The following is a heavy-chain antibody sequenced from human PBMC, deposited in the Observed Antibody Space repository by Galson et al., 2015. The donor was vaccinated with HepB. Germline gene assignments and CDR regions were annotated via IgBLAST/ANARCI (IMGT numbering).Heavy chain of an antibody. Sequence: SLRLSCAGSGFTFSDYAFSWVRQAPGKGLEWIGFIRSQLYGGTPEYSPSFQGHVTLSGDKSISTAYLQWSSLKASDTAIYYCARLAGGMDVWGQGTTVTVSS. CDR3: ARLAGGMDV. CDR2: IRSQLYGGTP. CDR1: GFTFSDYA. V-gene: IGHV3-49*04. J-gene: IGHJ6*02.